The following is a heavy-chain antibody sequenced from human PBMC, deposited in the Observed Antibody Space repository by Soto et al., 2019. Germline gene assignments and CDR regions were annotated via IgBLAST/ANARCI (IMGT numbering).Heavy chain of an antibody. CDR2: IYYSGST. V-gene: IGHV4-31*03. J-gene: IGHJ6*02. D-gene: IGHD5-12*01. Sequence: SETLSLTCTVSGGSISSGGYYWSWIRQHPGKGLEWIGYIYYSGSTYYNPSLKGRVTISVDTSKNQFSLKLSSVTAADTAVYYCARAGGYSGYDPYYYYGMDVWGQGTTVTVSS. CDR1: GGSISSGGYY. CDR3: ARAGGYSGYDPYYYYGMDV.